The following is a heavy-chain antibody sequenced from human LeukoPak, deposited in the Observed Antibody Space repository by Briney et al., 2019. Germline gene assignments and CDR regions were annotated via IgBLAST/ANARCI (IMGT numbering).Heavy chain of an antibody. V-gene: IGHV1-18*01. CDR2: ISPYNGKT. D-gene: IGHD5-24*01. J-gene: IGHJ4*02. CDR3: ARDIKPLWLQFRTFDY. CDR1: GYTFNSYG. Sequence: ASVKVSCKASGYTFNSYGISWVRQAPGQGLEWMGWISPYNGKTNYTQRLQGRVTMTKDTSTSTAYMELRSLRSDDTAVYYCARDIKPLWLQFRTFDYWGQGTLVTVSS.